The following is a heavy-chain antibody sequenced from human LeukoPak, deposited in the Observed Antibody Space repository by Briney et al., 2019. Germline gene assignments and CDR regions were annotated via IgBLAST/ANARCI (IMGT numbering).Heavy chain of an antibody. CDR3: ARDGDTAMVTGPGYFDY. CDR2: IWYDGSNK. Sequence: GRSLRLSCAASGFTFSSYGTHWVRQAPGKGLEWVAVIWYDGSNKYYADSVKGRFTISRDNSKNTLYLQMNSLRAEDTAVYYCARDGDTAMVTGPGYFDYWGQGTLVTVSS. V-gene: IGHV3-33*01. J-gene: IGHJ4*02. CDR1: GFTFSSYG. D-gene: IGHD5-18*01.